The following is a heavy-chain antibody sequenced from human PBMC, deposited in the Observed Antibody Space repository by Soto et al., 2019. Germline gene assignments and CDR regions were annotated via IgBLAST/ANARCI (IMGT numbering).Heavy chain of an antibody. J-gene: IGHJ6*02. CDR2: IDWDDDK. D-gene: IGHD3-10*01. CDR3: ARTHTVQGVISMYHGMDV. CDR1: GFSLSTSGVC. Sequence: SGPTLVNPTQTLTLTCTFSGFSLSTSGVCVSWIRQPPGKALEWLALIDWDDDKYYTAPLETRLTISKDTSKNQVVLTVTNMDPVDTATYYCARTHTVQGVISMYHGMDVWGQGTTVTVSS. V-gene: IGHV2-70*01.